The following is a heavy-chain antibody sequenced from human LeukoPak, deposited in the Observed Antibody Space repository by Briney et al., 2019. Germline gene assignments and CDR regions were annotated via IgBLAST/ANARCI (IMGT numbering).Heavy chain of an antibody. CDR3: AKDYTGLVGAPDY. V-gene: IGHV3-30*02. CDR1: GFTFSNHG. Sequence: GGSLRLSCAASGFTFSNHGMNWVRQAPGKGLEWVAFIRYDGSNKYYADSVKGRFTISRDNSKNTLYLQMNSLRPEDTAVYYCAKDYTGLVGAPDYWGQGTLVTVSS. J-gene: IGHJ4*02. CDR2: IRYDGSNK. D-gene: IGHD1-26*01.